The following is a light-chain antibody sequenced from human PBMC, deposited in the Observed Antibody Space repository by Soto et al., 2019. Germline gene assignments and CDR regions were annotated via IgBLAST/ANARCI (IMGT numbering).Light chain of an antibody. CDR2: GAS. CDR1: QSVSSN. Sequence: EIVMTQSPATLSLSPGERATLSCRASQSVSSNLAWYRHKPGQPPRLLIYGASTRASGIPARFSGSGSGTEFTLTISSLQSDDVAVYYCQQYSNWPWTFGQGTKVDIK. CDR3: QQYSNWPWT. J-gene: IGKJ1*01. V-gene: IGKV3D-15*01.